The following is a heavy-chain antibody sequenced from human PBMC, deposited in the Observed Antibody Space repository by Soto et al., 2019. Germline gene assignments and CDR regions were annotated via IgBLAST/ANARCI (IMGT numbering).Heavy chain of an antibody. CDR1: GFTLSGYA. CDR2: ISSNGVGT. Sequence: EVQLAESGGGLAQPGGSLRLSCAASGFTLSGYAMDWVRQAPGKGLEYFSCISSNGVGTYYANSVQGRFTISRDNSKNTVYLQMGSLRPEDMAVYYCARRARPDFYYMDVWGKGTTVTVSS. V-gene: IGHV3-64*01. J-gene: IGHJ6*03. CDR3: ARRARPDFYYMDV. D-gene: IGHD6-6*01.